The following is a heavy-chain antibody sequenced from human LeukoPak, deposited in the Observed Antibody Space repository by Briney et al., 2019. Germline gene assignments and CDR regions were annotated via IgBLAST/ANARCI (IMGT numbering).Heavy chain of an antibody. D-gene: IGHD3-10*01. J-gene: IGHJ4*02. Sequence: PETSSHIRIVSCDYVTNHHGRLIRQPPGKGPEWNGYIYYCGLINYNPSLMSRVTISVGTSRNQFSMKLNSVTAADTAVYYCAGSGGLANQGAVFDYWGQGTLVTVSS. CDR1: CDYVTNHH. CDR2: IYYCGLI. V-gene: IGHV4-59*02. CDR3: AGSGGLANQGAVFDY.